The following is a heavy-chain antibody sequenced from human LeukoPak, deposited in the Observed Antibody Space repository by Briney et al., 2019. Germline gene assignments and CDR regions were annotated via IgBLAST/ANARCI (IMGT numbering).Heavy chain of an antibody. CDR1: GGSISSYY. D-gene: IGHD6-19*01. CDR3: ARQGYSGFIYDC. V-gene: IGHV4-59*08. Sequence: PSETLSLTCTVSGGSISSYYWSWIRQPPGKGLEWIGYIYYSGSTNYNPSLKSRVTMSVDRSKNQFSLNLRSVTAADTAVYYCARQGYSGFIYDCWGQGTLVTVSS. CDR2: IYYSGST. J-gene: IGHJ4*02.